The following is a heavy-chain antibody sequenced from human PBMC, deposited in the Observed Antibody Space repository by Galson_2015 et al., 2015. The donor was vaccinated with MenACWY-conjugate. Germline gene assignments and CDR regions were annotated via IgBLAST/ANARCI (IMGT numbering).Heavy chain of an antibody. CDR1: GLTVSRAY. J-gene: IGHJ6*02. CDR3: ASYSTSSDYGMDV. Sequence: LRLSCAVSGLTVSRAYVSWVRRAPGKGLGWVSIIYSGGSTSYADSVKGRFIISRDNSKSTLYLQMNSLRAEDTAVYYCASYSTSSDYGMDVWGQGTTVTVSS. D-gene: IGHD6-13*01. V-gene: IGHV3-53*01. CDR2: IYSGGST.